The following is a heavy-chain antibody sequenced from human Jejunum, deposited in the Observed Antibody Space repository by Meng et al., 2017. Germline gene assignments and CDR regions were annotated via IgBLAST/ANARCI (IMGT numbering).Heavy chain of an antibody. CDR2: IFHKGSS. V-gene: IGHV4-4*02. J-gene: IGHJ4*02. Sequence: LQAAGPGVVTPSTIPLPSCAFSGRSITSCKWWSWVRQAPGKGLEWIGEIFHKGSSNYYPPLKSRVTISVDKSKNQFSLKVTSVTAADTAKYYCARFDISTAGRGDYWGQGILVTVSS. CDR1: GRSITSCKW. CDR3: ARFDISTAGRGDY. D-gene: IGHD6-13*01.